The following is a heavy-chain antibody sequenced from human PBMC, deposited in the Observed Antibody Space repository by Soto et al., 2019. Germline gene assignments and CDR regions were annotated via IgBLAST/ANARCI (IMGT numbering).Heavy chain of an antibody. D-gene: IGHD6-13*01. V-gene: IGHV3-30*18. J-gene: IGHJ6*02. CDR3: AKDLAAAGTLSRWAYYYYYGMDV. CDR1: GFTFSSYG. CDR2: ISYDGSNK. Sequence: PGGSLRLSCAASGFTFSSYGMHWVRQAPGKGLEWVAVISYDGSNKYYADSVKGRFTISRDNSKNTLYLQMNSLRAEDTAVYYCAKDLAAAGTLSRWAYYYYYGMDVWGQGTTVTVSS.